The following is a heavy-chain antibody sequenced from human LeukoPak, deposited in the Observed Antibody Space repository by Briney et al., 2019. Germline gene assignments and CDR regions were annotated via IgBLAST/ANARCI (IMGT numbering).Heavy chain of an antibody. CDR1: GGCISSYY. V-gene: IGHV4-59*01. D-gene: IGHD5-24*01. CDR2: IYYSGST. CDR3: AKVEMATVTPYFDY. J-gene: IGHJ4*02. Sequence: SETLSLTCTVSGGCISSYYWSWIRQPPGKGLEWIGYIYYSGSTNYNPSLKSRVTISVDTSKNQFSLKLSSVTAADTAVYYCAKVEMATVTPYFDYWGQGTLVTVSS.